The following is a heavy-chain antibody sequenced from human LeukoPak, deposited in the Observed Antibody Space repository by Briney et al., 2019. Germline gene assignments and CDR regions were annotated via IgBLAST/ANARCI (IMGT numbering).Heavy chain of an antibody. CDR1: GFTFNNYP. CDR3: ARDPRTGSPDYFDY. V-gene: IGHV3-30*04. Sequence: GTSLRLSCATSGFTFNNYPMHWVRQAPGKGLEGVAVIGYDGRFKFHSDSVKGRFTISRDDSKNTLYLQMNRLRPEDTAVYYCARDPRTGSPDYFDYWGQGTLVTVST. D-gene: IGHD3-10*01. J-gene: IGHJ4*02. CDR2: IGYDGRFK.